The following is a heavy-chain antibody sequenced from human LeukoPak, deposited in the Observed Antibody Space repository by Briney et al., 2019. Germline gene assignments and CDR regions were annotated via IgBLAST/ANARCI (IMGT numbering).Heavy chain of an antibody. V-gene: IGHV3-23*01. CDR1: GFTFNSYA. CDR2: ISGRGDDT. CDR3: AKGQSRDDFWSGYLPHFDY. Sequence: GGSLRLSCAASGFTFNSYAMTWVRQAPGKGLERVSSISGRGDDTYSADSVKGRFTISRDNSKNTLYLQMNSLRAEDTAVYYCAKGQSRDDFWSGYLPHFDYWGQGTLVTVFS. J-gene: IGHJ4*02. D-gene: IGHD3-3*01.